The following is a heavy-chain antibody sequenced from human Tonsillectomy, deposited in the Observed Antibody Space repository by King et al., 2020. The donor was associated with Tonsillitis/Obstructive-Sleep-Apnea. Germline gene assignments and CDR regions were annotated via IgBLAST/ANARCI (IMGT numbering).Heavy chain of an antibody. CDR2: ISNDGSHN. D-gene: IGHD1-26*01. J-gene: IGHJ4*02. CDR3: ASDETYSGTYYLFDY. Sequence: VQLVESGGGVVHPGRSLRLSCAASGFTFSTYAMHWVRQAPGKGLEWVALISNDGSHNYYADSVKGRFNISRDNSKKTLYLQMNSLRADDTAVYYCASDETYSGTYYLFDYWGQGTLVTVSS. V-gene: IGHV3-30*04. CDR1: GFTFSTYA.